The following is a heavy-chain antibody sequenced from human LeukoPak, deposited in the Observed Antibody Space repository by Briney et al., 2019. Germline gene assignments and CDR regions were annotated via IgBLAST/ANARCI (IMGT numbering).Heavy chain of an antibody. Sequence: GSLRLSCTASGFTFSSHWMSWVRQAPGKGLEWVANIKQEGNEKYYVDSVKGRFTISRDDAKSSLYLQMNSLRAEDTAVYYCAREGGNRGGFDYWGQGTLVTVSS. D-gene: IGHD2-15*01. CDR3: AREGGNRGGFDY. V-gene: IGHV3-7*03. CDR2: IKQEGNEK. J-gene: IGHJ4*02. CDR1: GFTFSSHW.